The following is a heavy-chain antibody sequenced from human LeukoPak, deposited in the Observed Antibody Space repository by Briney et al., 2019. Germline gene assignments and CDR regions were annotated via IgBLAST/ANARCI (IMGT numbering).Heavy chain of an antibody. V-gene: IGHV3-48*01. Sequence: GGSLRLSCAASGFTFSTYNMHWVRQTPGKGLEWLFYINSGGSAVHYADSVKDRFTFSRDNAKNSLYLQMNSLRVEDTGIYYCARVGSRGDWFENWGEGGRVTVSS. J-gene: IGHJ5*02. CDR2: INSGGSAV. CDR3: ARVGSRGDWFEN. CDR1: GFTFSTYN. D-gene: IGHD1-26*01.